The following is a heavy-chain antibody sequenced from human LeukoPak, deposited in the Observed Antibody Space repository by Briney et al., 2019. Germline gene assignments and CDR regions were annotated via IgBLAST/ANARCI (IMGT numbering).Heavy chain of an antibody. J-gene: IGHJ4*02. CDR1: GYTFTSYG. CDR3: ARDRWAYYGSGSYQGYFDY. Sequence: ASVKVSCKASGYTFTSYGISWVRQAPGQGLEWMGWISAYNGNTNYAQKLQGRVTMTTDTSTSTAFMELRSLRSDDTAVYYCARDRWAYYGSGSYQGYFDYWGQGTLVTVSS. CDR2: ISAYNGNT. V-gene: IGHV1-18*01. D-gene: IGHD3-10*01.